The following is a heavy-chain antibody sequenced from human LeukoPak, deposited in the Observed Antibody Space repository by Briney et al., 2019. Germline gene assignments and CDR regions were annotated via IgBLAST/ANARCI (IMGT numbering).Heavy chain of an antibody. D-gene: IGHD2-15*01. V-gene: IGHV3-15*07. CDR3: TTEALYCSGGSCYFA. CDR1: GFTFSNAW. CDR2: IKSKTDGGTA. J-gene: IGHJ5*02. Sequence: GSLRLSCAASGFTFSNAWMNWVRQAPGKGLEWVGRIKSKTDGGTADYAAPMKGRFTISRDDSKNTLYLQMNSLKTEDTAVYYCTTEALYCSGGSCYFAWGQGTLVTVSS.